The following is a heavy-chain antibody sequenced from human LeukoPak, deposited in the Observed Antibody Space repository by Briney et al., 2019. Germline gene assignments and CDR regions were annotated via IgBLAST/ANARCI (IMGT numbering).Heavy chain of an antibody. Sequence: GASVKVSCKASGNTFTSYHLHWVRQAPGQGLDWMGWINPSTGDTNFAQRFRGRLTITRDTSINTAYMELSSLTSDDTAVYYCARDLLGLRRRDYWGQGTLVTVSS. D-gene: IGHD4-17*01. CDR3: ARDLLGLRRRDY. CDR1: GNTFTSYH. CDR2: INPSTGDT. J-gene: IGHJ4*02. V-gene: IGHV1-2*02.